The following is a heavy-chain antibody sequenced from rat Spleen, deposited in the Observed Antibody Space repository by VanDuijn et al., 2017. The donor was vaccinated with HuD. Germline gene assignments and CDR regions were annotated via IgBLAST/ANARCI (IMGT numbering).Heavy chain of an antibody. J-gene: IGHJ1*01. Sequence: EVQLVESGGGLVQPGRSLKLSCVVSGFTFNNYWMTWIRQAPGKGLEWVASITNTGGSTYYPDSVKGRFTISRDNAKSILYLQMDSLRSEDTATYYCASPFGSNGYWYFDFWGPGTMVTVSS. CDR1: GFTFNNYW. CDR2: ITNTGGST. V-gene: IGHV5-31*01. CDR3: ASPFGSNGYWYFDF. D-gene: IGHD1-9*01.